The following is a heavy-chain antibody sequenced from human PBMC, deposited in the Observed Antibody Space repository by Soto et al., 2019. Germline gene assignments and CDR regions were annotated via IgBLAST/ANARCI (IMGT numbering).Heavy chain of an antibody. V-gene: IGHV3-74*01. J-gene: IGHJ4*02. CDR3: ARDRGWSLFDY. CDR2: TNSDGSDT. CDR1: GFTFSSYW. D-gene: IGHD6-19*01. Sequence: EVQLVESGGGLVQPGGSLRLSCAASGFTFSSYWMYWVRQAPGKGLVWVSRTNSDGSDTSYADSVKGRFPISRDNAKHTLYLQMNSLRAEDTAVYDCARDRGWSLFDYWGQGTLVTVSS.